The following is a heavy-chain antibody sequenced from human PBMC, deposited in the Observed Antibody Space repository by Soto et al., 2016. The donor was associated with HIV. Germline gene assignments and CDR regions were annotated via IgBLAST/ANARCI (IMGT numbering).Heavy chain of an antibody. Sequence: EVQLVESGGGLVQPGGSLRLSCAVSGFTVSSNYMNWVRQAPGKGLEWVSVIYSGGSTYYADSVKGRFTISRDNSKNTLYLQMNSLRAEDTAVYYCARGDYDILTGYYRKDYYYYGMDVWGQGTTVTVSS. J-gene: IGHJ6*02. V-gene: IGHV3-66*01. D-gene: IGHD3-9*01. CDR2: IYSGGST. CDR3: ARGDYDILTGYYRKDYYYYGMDV. CDR1: GFTVSSNY.